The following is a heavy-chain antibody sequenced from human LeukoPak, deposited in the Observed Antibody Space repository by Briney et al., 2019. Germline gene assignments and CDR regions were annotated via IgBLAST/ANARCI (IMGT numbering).Heavy chain of an antibody. V-gene: IGHV4-34*01. CDR1: GGSSSGYY. CDR2: INHSGST. Sequence: SETLSLXCAVYGGSSSGYYWSWIRQPPGKGLESIGEINHSGSTNYNPSLKSRVTISVDTSKNQFSLKLSSVTAADTAVYYCARGSASNYDFWSGYSVDAFDIWGQGTMVTVSS. J-gene: IGHJ3*02. D-gene: IGHD3-3*01. CDR3: ARGSASNYDFWSGYSVDAFDI.